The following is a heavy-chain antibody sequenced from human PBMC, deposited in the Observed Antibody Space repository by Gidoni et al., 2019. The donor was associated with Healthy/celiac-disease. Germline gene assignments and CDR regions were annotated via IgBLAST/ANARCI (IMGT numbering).Heavy chain of an antibody. CDR2: INHSGST. D-gene: IGHD3-10*01. CDR3: ARGRGYYYGSGSYYVN. V-gene: IGHV4-34*01. CDR1: GGSISGYY. Sequence: QVQLQQWGAGLLKPSGTLSLTCAVYGGSISGYYWGWIRQPPGTGLEWIGEINHSGSTNYNPSLKSRVTISVDTSKNQFSLTLGSVTAADTAVYYCARGRGYYYGSGSYYVNWGQGTLVTVSS. J-gene: IGHJ4*02.